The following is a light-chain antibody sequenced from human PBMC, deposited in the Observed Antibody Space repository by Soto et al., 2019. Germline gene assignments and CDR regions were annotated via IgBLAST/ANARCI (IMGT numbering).Light chain of an antibody. CDR2: DNN. CDR3: GAWDSSLNVYV. Sequence: SVLTQPPSVSSAPGHKVTISCSGTASNIGNDYVSWYQQLPGEAPQLLIYDNNRRPSGIPDRFSGSRSDTSATLGITGLQTGDEADYYCGAWDSSLNVYVFGTGTKVTV. V-gene: IGLV1-51*01. J-gene: IGLJ1*01. CDR1: ASNIGNDY.